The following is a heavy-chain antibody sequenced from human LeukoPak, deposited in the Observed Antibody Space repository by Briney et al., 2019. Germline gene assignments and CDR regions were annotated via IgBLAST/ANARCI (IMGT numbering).Heavy chain of an antibody. Sequence: GESLKISCKGSGYSFGKYWIGWVRQMPGKGLEWMGIIHPGDSDTRYSPSFQGQVTISAEKSITTAYLQWSSLKASDTAMYYCARRGEGPIGGIGYWGQGTLVTVSS. CDR3: ARRGEGPIGGIGY. D-gene: IGHD3-10*01. CDR2: IHPGDSDT. CDR1: GYSFGKYW. J-gene: IGHJ4*02. V-gene: IGHV5-51*01.